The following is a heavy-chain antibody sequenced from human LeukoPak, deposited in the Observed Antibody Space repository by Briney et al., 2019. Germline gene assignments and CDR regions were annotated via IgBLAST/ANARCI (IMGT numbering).Heavy chain of an antibody. J-gene: IGHJ4*02. CDR1: GFTFNSYA. V-gene: IGHV3-23*01. CDR3: ARDTSGWGYFDY. Sequence: GGSLRLSCAASGFTFNSYAMTWVRQAPGKGLKWVSAISGSGDNTYYAESVKGRFTISRDTSKNTLYLQMNSLRAEDTAVYYCARDTSGWGYFDYWGQGTLVTVSS. D-gene: IGHD6-19*01. CDR2: ISGSGDNT.